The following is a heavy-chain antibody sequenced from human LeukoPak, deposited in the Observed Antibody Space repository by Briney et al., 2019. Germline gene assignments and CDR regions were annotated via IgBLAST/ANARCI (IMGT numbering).Heavy chain of an antibody. V-gene: IGHV1-46*01. CDR1: GYTFTSYY. CDR3: ARESDRNYDILTAYAFDI. J-gene: IGHJ3*02. Sequence: ASVKVSCKASGYTFTSYYMHWVRQAPGQGLEWMGIINPSGGSTGYAQKFQGRVTMTRDTSTSTVYMELSSLRSEDTAVYYCARESDRNYDILTAYAFDIWGQGTMVTVSS. CDR2: INPSGGST. D-gene: IGHD3-9*01.